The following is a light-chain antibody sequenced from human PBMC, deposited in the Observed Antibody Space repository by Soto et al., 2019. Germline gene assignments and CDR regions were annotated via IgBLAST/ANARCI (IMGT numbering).Light chain of an antibody. CDR2: GAS. CDR3: QLYGSSPLT. J-gene: IGKJ4*01. Sequence: EIVLTQSPGTLSLSPGERATLSCRTSQSVSSSYLAWYQQQPGQAPRLLIYGASSWATGIPDRFSGSGSETDFTLTISRLEPEDFAVFYCQLYGSSPLTFGGGTKVEI. CDR1: QSVSSSY. V-gene: IGKV3-20*01.